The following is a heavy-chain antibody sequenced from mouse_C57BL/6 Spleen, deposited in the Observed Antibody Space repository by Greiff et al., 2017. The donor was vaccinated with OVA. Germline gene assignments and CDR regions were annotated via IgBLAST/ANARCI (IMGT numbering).Heavy chain of an antibody. D-gene: IGHD2-13*01. CDR2: IDPEDGDT. Sequence: EVQLQQSGAELVRPGASVKLSCTASGFNITDYYMHWVKQRPEQGLEWIGRIDPEDGDTEYAPKFQGKATMTADTSSNTAYLQLSSLTSEDTAVYYCTTCDWPGYFDYWGQGTTLTVSS. J-gene: IGHJ2*01. CDR3: TTCDWPGYFDY. V-gene: IGHV14-1*01. CDR1: GFNITDYY.